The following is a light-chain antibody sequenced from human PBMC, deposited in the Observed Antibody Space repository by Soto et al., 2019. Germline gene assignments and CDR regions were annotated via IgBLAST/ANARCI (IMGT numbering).Light chain of an antibody. CDR2: DVS. J-gene: IGKJ4*01. CDR3: QQYNNWPLT. Sequence: EIVLTQSPGTLSLSPGERATLSCRASQSVSRYLAWYQQKPGQAPRLLIYDVSTRATGIPTRFSGSGSGTEFTLTISSLQSEDFAAYYCQQYNNWPLTFGGGTKVDIK. CDR1: QSVSRY. V-gene: IGKV3D-15*01.